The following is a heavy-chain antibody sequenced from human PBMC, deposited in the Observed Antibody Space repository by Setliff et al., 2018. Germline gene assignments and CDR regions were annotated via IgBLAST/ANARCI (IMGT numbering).Heavy chain of an antibody. V-gene: IGHV4-61*02. CDR2: ISTSGST. CDR1: GGSISSGDYY. CDR3: VRSMPDTANFDY. Sequence: SETLSLTCTVSGGSISSGDYYWSWIRQPAGKGLEWIGRISTSGSTNYNPSLKSRLTMSVDTSKNQFSLKVTSVTAADTAVYYCVRSMPDTANFDYWGQGTLVTVSS. D-gene: IGHD5-18*01. J-gene: IGHJ4*02.